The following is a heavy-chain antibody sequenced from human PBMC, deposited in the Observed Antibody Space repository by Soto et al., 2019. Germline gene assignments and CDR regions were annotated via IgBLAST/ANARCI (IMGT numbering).Heavy chain of an antibody. V-gene: IGHV4-34*01. Sequence: SETLSLTCAVSGGSFRGYFWSWIRQSPDKGLEWIGEINGSGSTYYNPSFKSRLTLSVDTSRSQISLRLTSMTAADSAVYYCQGGDFWGQGTRVTVSS. CDR3: QGGDF. J-gene: IGHJ4*02. CDR2: INGSGST. D-gene: IGHD3-16*01. CDR1: GGSFRGYF.